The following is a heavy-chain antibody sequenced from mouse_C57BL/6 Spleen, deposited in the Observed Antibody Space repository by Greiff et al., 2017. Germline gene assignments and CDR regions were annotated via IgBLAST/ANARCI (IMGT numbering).Heavy chain of an antibody. CDR1: GYTFTSYW. CDR2: IYPSDSET. V-gene: IGHV1-61*01. CDR3: ARSLRLTYYFDY. J-gene: IGHJ2*01. D-gene: IGHD1-3*01. Sequence: VQLQQSGAELVRPGSSVKLSCKASGYTFTSYWMDWVKQGPGQGLEWIGNIYPSDSETHYNQKFKDKATLTVDKSSSTAYMQLSSLTSEDSAVYYCARSLRLTYYFDYWGQGTTLTVSS.